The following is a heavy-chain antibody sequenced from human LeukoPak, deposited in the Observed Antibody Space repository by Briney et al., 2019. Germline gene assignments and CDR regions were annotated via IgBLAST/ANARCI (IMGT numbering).Heavy chain of an antibody. CDR2: MNPNSGNT. CDR3: ARAGGYCGRISCPYYFDY. CDR1: GYTFTSYD. J-gene: IGHJ4*02. Sequence: ASVKVSCKASGYTFTSYDINWVRQAAGQGLEWMGWMNPNSGNTGYAQKFQGRVTMTRNTSISTAYMELSSLRSEDTAVYYCARAGGYCGRISCPYYFDYWGQGSLVAVSS. D-gene: IGHD2-15*01. V-gene: IGHV1-8*01.